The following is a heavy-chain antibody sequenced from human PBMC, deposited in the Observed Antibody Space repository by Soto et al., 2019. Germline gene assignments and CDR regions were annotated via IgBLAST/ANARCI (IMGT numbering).Heavy chain of an antibody. CDR1: GGSISSGGYS. CDR2: IYHSGST. D-gene: IGHD3-10*01. V-gene: IGHV4-30-2*01. J-gene: IGHJ5*02. Sequence: QLQLQESGSGLVKPSQTLSLTCAVSGGSISSGGYSWSWIRQPPGKGLEWIGYIYHSGSTYYNPSLKSRVTISVDRSKNQFSLKLSSVTAADTAVYYCAREVAFSGSGSYAWWFDPWGQGTLVTVSS. CDR3: AREVAFSGSGSYAWWFDP.